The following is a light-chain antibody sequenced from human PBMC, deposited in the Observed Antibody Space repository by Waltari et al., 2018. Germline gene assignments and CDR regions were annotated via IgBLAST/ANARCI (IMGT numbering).Light chain of an antibody. CDR1: SSELGAYKY. Sequence: QSALTQPPSASGSPGQTVIISCTGTSSELGAYKYVSGYQQIPGRAPALIIYEVDRRPPGVPDRFSGSKSGNTASLTVSGLQTEDEGDYYCSSYAGSNKLIFGGVTKLTVL. V-gene: IGLV2-8*01. CDR2: EVD. CDR3: SSYAGSNKLI. J-gene: IGLJ2*01.